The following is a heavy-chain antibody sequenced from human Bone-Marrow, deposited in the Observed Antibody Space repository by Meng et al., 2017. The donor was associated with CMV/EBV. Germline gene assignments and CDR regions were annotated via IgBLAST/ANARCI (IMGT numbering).Heavy chain of an antibody. V-gene: IGHV3-23*03. CDR2: IYSGGSST. J-gene: IGHJ6*02. D-gene: IGHD6-13*01. CDR3: ARDRAGEYSSSWPYYYYGMDV. CDR1: GFTFSSYA. Sequence: GESLKISCAASGFTFSSYAMSWVRQAPGKGLEWVSVIYSGGSSTYYADSVKGRFTISRDNAKNSLYLQMNSLRAEDTAVYYCARDRAGEYSSSWPYYYYGMDVWGQGTTVTVSS.